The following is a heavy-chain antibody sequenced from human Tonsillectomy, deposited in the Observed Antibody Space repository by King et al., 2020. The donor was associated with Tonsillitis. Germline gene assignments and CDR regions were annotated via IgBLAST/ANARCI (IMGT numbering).Heavy chain of an antibody. CDR3: ASVPIAAAGTDDRIFYYYYYGMDV. CDR1: GFTFSSYS. CDR2: ISSSSSYI. V-gene: IGHV3-21*01. J-gene: IGHJ6*02. D-gene: IGHD6-13*01. Sequence: VQLVESGGGLVKPGGSLRLSCAASGFTFSSYSMNWVRQAPGKGLEWVSSISSSSSYIYYADSVKGRFTISRDNAKNSLYLQMNSLRDEDTAVYYCASVPIAAAGTDDRIFYYYYYGMDVWGQGTTVTVSS.